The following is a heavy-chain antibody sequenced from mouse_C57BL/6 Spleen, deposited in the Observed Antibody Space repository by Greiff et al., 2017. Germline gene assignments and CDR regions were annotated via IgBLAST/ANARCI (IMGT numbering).Heavy chain of an antibody. J-gene: IGHJ2*01. V-gene: IGHV1-55*01. CDR1: GYTFTSYW. CDR3: AGRGVPTRGYGDFGC. Sequence: VQLQQPGAELVKPGASVKMSCKASGYTFTSYWITWVKQRPGQGLEWIGDIYPGSGSTNYNEKFKSKATLTVDTSSSTAYMQLSSLTSEDSAVYYCAGRGVPTRGYGDFGCWGQGATVTVSS. CDR2: IYPGSGST. D-gene: IGHD5-1*01.